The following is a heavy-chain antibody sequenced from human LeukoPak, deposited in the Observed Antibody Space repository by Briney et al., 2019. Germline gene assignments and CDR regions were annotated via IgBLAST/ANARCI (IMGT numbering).Heavy chain of an antibody. CDR2: IRYDGSNK. Sequence: GGSLRLSCAASGFTFSSYGMHWVRQAPGKGLEWVAFIRYDGSNKYYADSVKGRFTISRDNSKNTLYLQMNSLRGEDTAVYYCARDGYSGSYYRLYYFFMDVWGKGTTVTVSS. V-gene: IGHV3-30*02. CDR1: GFTFSSYG. CDR3: ARDGYSGSYYRLYYFFMDV. D-gene: IGHD1-26*01. J-gene: IGHJ6*03.